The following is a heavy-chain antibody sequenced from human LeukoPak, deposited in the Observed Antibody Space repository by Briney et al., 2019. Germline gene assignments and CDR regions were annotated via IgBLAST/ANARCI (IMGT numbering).Heavy chain of an antibody. J-gene: IGHJ4*02. CDR1: GFTFSSYA. CDR3: ARGHYYYDSSGYLDY. Sequence: GGSLRLSCAASGFTFSSYAMHWVRQAPGKGLEWVAIISYDGNNKYCADPVKGRFTTSRDNSKNMLYLQMDSLRAEDTAVYYCARGHYYYDSSGYLDYWGQGTLVTVSS. D-gene: IGHD3-22*01. CDR2: ISYDGNNK. V-gene: IGHV3-30-3*01.